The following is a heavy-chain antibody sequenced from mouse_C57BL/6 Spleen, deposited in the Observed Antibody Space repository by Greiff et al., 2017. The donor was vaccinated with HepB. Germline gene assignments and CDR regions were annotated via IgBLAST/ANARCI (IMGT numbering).Heavy chain of an antibody. Sequence: QVQLQQPGAELVKPGASVKMSCKASGYTFISYWITWVKQRPGQGLEWIGDIYPGSGSTNYNEKFKSKATLTVDTSSSTAYMQLSSLTSEDSAVYYCARRGRREAWFAYWGQGTLVTVSA. D-gene: IGHD2-12*01. CDR1: GYTFISYW. V-gene: IGHV1-55*01. J-gene: IGHJ3*01. CDR3: ARRGRREAWFAY. CDR2: IYPGSGST.